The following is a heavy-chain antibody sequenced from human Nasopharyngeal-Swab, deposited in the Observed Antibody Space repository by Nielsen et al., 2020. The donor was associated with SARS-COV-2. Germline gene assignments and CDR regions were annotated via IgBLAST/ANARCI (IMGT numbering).Heavy chain of an antibody. J-gene: IGHJ5*02. CDR2: FVPEDGET. V-gene: IGHV1-24*01. CDR1: GYTLTELS. CDR3: ATAAVAGNAGWFDP. Sequence: SVNVSCKVSGYTLTELSMHWVRQAPGKGLEWRGGFVPEDGETIYAQKFQGRVTMTEDTSTDTAYMELSSLRSEDTAVYYCATAAVAGNAGWFDPWGQGTLVTVSS. D-gene: IGHD6-19*01.